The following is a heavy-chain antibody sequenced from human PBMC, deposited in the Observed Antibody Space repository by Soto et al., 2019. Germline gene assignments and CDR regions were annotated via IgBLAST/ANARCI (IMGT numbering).Heavy chain of an antibody. CDR2: ISGSSSTI. V-gene: IGHV3-48*02. J-gene: IGHJ4*02. CDR3: ARESSGYPDS. D-gene: IGHD3-22*01. CDR1: GFSFSVYS. Sequence: EVQLVESGGGLVQPGGSLRLSCAASGFSFSVYSMNWVRQAPGKGLEWVSYISGSSSTIYYADSVKGRFTISRDNAKNSLYLQLSSLRHEDTAIYYCARESSGYPDSWGQGTLVTVSS.